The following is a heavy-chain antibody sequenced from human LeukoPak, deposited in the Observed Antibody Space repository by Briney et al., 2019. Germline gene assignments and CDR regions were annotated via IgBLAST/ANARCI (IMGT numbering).Heavy chain of an antibody. D-gene: IGHD2-15*01. CDR2: IYYNGST. J-gene: IGHJ4*02. CDR1: GDSISSYD. CDR3: ARERVYCSGGSCYSRSY. V-gene: IGHV4-59*01. Sequence: SETLSLTCTVSGDSISSYDWSWIRQPPGKGLEWIGYIYYNGSTNYSPSLKSRVTISVDTSKNQFSLKLTSVTPADTAVYYCARERVYCSGGSCYSRSYWGQGTLVTVSS.